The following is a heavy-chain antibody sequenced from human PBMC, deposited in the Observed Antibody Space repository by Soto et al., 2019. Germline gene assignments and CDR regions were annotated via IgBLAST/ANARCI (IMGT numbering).Heavy chain of an antibody. CDR1: GGPPNGKS. CDR3: ATSLAARRKPYNWLDA. D-gene: IGHD6-6*01. Sequence: QVQVFQSGAEVKKPGSSVRVSCKVSGGPPNGKSSTWGRQAPGQGLDWRGGFIPMFGTPTDAQKFRGRVTIPADTSTSTVYMELRSLSSQDTAVYYCATSLAARRKPYNWLDAWGQGTLVTVSS. J-gene: IGHJ5*02. CDR2: FIPMFGTP. V-gene: IGHV1-69*06.